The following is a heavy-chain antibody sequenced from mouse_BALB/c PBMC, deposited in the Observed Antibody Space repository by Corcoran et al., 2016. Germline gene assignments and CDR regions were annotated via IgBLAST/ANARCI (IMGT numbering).Heavy chain of an antibody. Sequence: EVQLQQSGPELVKTGASVKMSCKAYGYTFTDYYMKWVKQSHRKRLEWIGDINPNNGDTSYNQKFKGKATLTVDKSSSTAYMQLNSLTSEDSAVYYCSRDSYWYCDVWGAGTTVTVSS. CDR3: SRDSYWYCDV. CDR2: INPNNGDT. CDR1: GYTFTDYY. J-gene: IGHJ1*01. V-gene: IGHV1-26*01.